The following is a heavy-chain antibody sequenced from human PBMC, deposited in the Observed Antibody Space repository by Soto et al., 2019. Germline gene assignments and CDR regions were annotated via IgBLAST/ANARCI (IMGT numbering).Heavy chain of an antibody. V-gene: IGHV1-69*13. CDR1: GGTFSSFA. CDR2: IIPIFGTA. Sequence: GASVKVSCKASGGTFSSFAISWLRQAPGQGLEWMGGIIPIFGTANYAQKFQGRVTITADESTSTAYMELSSLRSEDTAVYYCARGGYSYGHGSYYYYGMDVWGQGTTVTVSS. D-gene: IGHD5-18*01. J-gene: IGHJ6*02. CDR3: ARGGYSYGHGSYYYYGMDV.